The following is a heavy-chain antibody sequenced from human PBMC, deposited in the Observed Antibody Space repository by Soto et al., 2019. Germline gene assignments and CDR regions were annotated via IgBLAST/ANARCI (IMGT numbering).Heavy chain of an antibody. J-gene: IGHJ5*02. CDR2: TYHSGST. D-gene: IGHD3-3*01. CDR1: GCSISSGGYS. Sequence: TLSLTCSVSGCSISSGGYSWSWIRQPPGKGLEWIGYTYHSGSTYYNPSLKSRVTISVDRSKNQFSLKLSSVTAADTAVYYCARVDFWSGTNWFDHWGQGTLVTVSS. V-gene: IGHV4-30-2*01. CDR3: ARVDFWSGTNWFDH.